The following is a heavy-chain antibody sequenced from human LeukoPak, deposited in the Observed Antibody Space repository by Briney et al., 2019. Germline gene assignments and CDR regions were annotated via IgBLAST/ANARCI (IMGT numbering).Heavy chain of an antibody. CDR3: AREIFGSGSYSDF. Sequence: GGSLRLSCAASGFAFNTYAMHWVRQAPGQGLEWVALIWHDGSHKFYSNSVRGQFTISRDNSKNTVSLQMNNLRPEDTAVYYCAREIFGSGSYSDFWGQGTLVTVSS. D-gene: IGHD3-10*01. CDR1: GFAFNTYA. CDR2: IWHDGSHK. J-gene: IGHJ4*02. V-gene: IGHV3-33*01.